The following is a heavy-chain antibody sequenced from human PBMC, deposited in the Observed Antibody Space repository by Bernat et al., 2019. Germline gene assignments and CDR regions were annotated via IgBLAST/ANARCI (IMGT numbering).Heavy chain of an antibody. CDR1: GGSISSSSYY. D-gene: IGHD2-2*01. V-gene: IGHV4-39*01. CDR3: ARQFLSWGDRVYHQKWVSFDI. CDR2: IYYSGST. Sequence: QLQLQESGPGLVKPSETLSLTCTVSGGSISSSSYYWGWIRQPPGKGLEWIGSIYYSGSTYYNPSLKSRVTISVDTSKNQFSLKLSSVTAADTAVYYCARQFLSWGDRVYHQKWVSFDIWGQGTMVTVSS. J-gene: IGHJ3*02.